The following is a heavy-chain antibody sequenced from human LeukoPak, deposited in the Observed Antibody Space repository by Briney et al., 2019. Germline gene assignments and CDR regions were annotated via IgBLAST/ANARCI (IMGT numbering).Heavy chain of an antibody. CDR2: ISSSGSTI. V-gene: IGHV3-48*03. Sequence: PGGSLRLSCAASGFTFSSYEMNWVRQAPGKGLEWVSYISSSGSTIYYADSVKGRFTISRDNSKNTLYLQMNSLRAEDTAVYYCARDSAVVVVAALDYWGQGTLVTVSS. J-gene: IGHJ4*02. CDR1: GFTFSSYE. D-gene: IGHD2-15*01. CDR3: ARDSAVVVVAALDY.